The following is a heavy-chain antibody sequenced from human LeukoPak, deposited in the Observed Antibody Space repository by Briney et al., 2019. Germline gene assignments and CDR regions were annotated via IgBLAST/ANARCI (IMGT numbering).Heavy chain of an antibody. CDR2: IYYSGST. CDR1: GGSISSGDYY. J-gene: IGHJ6*02. V-gene: IGHV4-30-4*02. CDR3: ARAGGYYYYGMDV. Sequence: PSETLSLTCTVSGGSISSGDYYWSWIRQPPGKGLEWIGYIYYSGSTYYNPSLKSRVTISVDTSKNQFSLKLSSVTAAGTAVYYCARAGGYYYYGMDVWGQGTTVTVSS. D-gene: IGHD1-26*01.